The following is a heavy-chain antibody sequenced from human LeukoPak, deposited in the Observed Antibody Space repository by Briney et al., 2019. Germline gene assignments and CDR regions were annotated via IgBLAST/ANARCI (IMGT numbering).Heavy chain of an antibody. CDR3: ARVEFSSSALGWFDP. D-gene: IGHD6-13*01. J-gene: IGHJ5*02. CDR2: NNPNSGGT. V-gene: IGHV1-2*02. CDR1: RYTFTGYY. Sequence: ASVKVSCKDSRYTFTGYYMHWVRQAPGQGLERMGWNNPNSGGTNYAQKFQGRDNMTRDTSISTAYMELSRLRSDDTAVYYCARVEFSSSALGWFDPWGQGTLVTVSS.